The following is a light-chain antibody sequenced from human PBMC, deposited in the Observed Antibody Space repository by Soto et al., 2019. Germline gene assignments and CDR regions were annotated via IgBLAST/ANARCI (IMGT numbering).Light chain of an antibody. Sequence: EIVLTQSPGTLSLSPGERATLSCRASQSVSSSYLAWYQQKPGQAPRLLIYDASSRATGIPDRISGSVSGTDFTLTLSTLEPGDLAVYYCQQYGSSPITFGQGTRLEIK. CDR3: QQYGSSPIT. V-gene: IGKV3-20*01. J-gene: IGKJ5*01. CDR1: QSVSSSY. CDR2: DAS.